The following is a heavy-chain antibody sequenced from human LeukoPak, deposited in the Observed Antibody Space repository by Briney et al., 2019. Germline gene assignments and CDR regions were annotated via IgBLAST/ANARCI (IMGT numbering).Heavy chain of an antibody. CDR2: INQDGSER. CDR3: ARRNAMDV. V-gene: IGHV3-7*03. CDR1: GFTFSNYW. Sequence: PGGSLRLSCVASGFTFSNYWMTWVRQAPGKGLEWVANINQDGSERYYVDSVKGRFTISRDDAKSSLYLQMNSLRAEDTAVYYCARRNAMDVWGQGTTVIVFS. J-gene: IGHJ6*02.